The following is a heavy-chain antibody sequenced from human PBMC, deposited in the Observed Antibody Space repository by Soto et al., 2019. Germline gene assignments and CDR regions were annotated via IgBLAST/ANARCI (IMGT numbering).Heavy chain of an antibody. CDR1: GYTFTSYG. CDR3: ARDHPEDYGDYGDDAFDI. CDR2: ISAYNGNT. D-gene: IGHD4-17*01. Sequence: GASVKVSFKASGYTFTSYGISWVRQAPGQGLEWMGWISAYNGNTNYAQKLQGRVTMTTDTSTSTAYMELRSLRSDDTAVYYCARDHPEDYGDYGDDAFDIWGQGTMVTVSS. V-gene: IGHV1-18*01. J-gene: IGHJ3*02.